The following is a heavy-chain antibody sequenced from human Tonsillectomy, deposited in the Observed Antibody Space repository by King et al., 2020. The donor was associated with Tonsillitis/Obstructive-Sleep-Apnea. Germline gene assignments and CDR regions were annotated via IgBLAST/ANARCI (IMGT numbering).Heavy chain of an antibody. CDR2: INNYNGNT. J-gene: IGHJ6*03. D-gene: IGHD3-3*01. V-gene: IGHV1-18*01. Sequence: VQLVQSGAEVKKPGASVKVSCKASGYTFTSYGITWVRQAPGQGLEWMGWINNYNGNTYYAQKLQGRVILTTDTSTSTVYMELRSLTSDVTAVYYCARGLQFLEWLGPREYMAVWGNGTTVTVSS. CDR3: ARGLQFLEWLGPREYMAV. CDR1: GYTFTSYG.